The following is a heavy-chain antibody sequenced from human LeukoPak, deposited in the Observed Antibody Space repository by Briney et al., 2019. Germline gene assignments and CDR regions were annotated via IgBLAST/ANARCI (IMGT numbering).Heavy chain of an antibody. V-gene: IGHV3-30*18. CDR3: AKGDYGDPPLY. D-gene: IGHD4-17*01. J-gene: IGHJ4*02. CDR2: ISYDGSNK. Sequence: GGSLRLSCAASGFTFSSYGMHWVRQAPGKGLEWVAVISYDGSNKYYADSVKGRFTISRDNSKNTLYLQMNSLRAEDTAVYYCAKGDYGDPPLYWGQGTLVTVSS. CDR1: GFTFSSYG.